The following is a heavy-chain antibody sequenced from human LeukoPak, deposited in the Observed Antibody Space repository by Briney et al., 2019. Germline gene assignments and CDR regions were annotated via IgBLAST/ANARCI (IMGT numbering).Heavy chain of an antibody. V-gene: IGHV4-34*01. CDR3: ARGGGTYYYGSGSYYRGPIFDY. Sequence: LETLSLTCAVYGGSFSGYYWSWIRQPPGKGLEWIGEINHSGSTNYNPSLKSRVTISVDTSKNQFSLKLSSVTAADTAVYYCARGGGTYYYGSGSYYRGPIFDYWGQGTLVTVSS. J-gene: IGHJ4*02. CDR2: INHSGST. CDR1: GGSFSGYY. D-gene: IGHD3-10*01.